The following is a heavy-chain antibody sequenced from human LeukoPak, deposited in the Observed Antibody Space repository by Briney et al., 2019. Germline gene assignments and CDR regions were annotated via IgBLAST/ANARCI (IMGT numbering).Heavy chain of an antibody. J-gene: IGHJ3*02. CDR2: IYTSGSP. V-gene: IGHV4-4*07. Sequence: PSETLYLTCTVSSASIRSYFCSWTRKPPGKGLEWIERIYTSGSPNSNPSLKSRVTMSVDTSKNQFSLKLRSVTAADTAVYYCARGGLFWSSTSCPLGAFDIWGQGTMVTVSS. CDR3: ARGGLFWSSTSCPLGAFDI. D-gene: IGHD2-2*01. CDR1: SASIRSYF.